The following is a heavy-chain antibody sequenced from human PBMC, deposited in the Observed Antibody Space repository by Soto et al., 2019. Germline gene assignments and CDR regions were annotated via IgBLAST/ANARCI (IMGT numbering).Heavy chain of an antibody. CDR3: VRDLVRSYYGAEYYGMDV. J-gene: IGHJ6*02. CDR2: ISGSGSGT. CDR1: GFTFSSYA. V-gene: IGHV3-23*01. Sequence: EVQLLESGGGLVQPGGSLRLSCAASGFTFSSYAMTWVRQAPGKGLEWVSGISGSGSGTYYADSVKGRFTISRDNSKNTLYLQMNSRRAEDTAVFYCVRDLVRSYYGAEYYGMDVSGQGTTVTVSS. D-gene: IGHD1-26*01.